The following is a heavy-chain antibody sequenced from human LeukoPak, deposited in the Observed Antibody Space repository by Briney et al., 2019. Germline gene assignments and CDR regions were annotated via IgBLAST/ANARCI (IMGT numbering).Heavy chain of an antibody. CDR1: GGSISSGGYS. Sequence: SQTLSLTCAVSGGSISSGGYSWRWIRQPPGKGLEWIGYIYHSGSTYYNPSLKSRVTISVDRSKNQFSLKLSSVTAADTAVYYCARGRAVVTLFDYWGQGTLVTVSS. CDR2: IYHSGST. CDR3: ARGRAVVTLFDY. D-gene: IGHD4-23*01. J-gene: IGHJ4*02. V-gene: IGHV4-30-2*01.